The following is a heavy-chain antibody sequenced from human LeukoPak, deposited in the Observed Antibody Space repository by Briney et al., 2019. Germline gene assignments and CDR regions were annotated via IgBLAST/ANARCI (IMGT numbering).Heavy chain of an antibody. CDR1: GCTISSGGYY. V-gene: IGHV4-30-2*01. J-gene: IGHJ6*02. Sequence: SETLSLTCAVSGCTISSGGYYWIWIRQPPGKALVWIGYIYRSGSTYYNPSLKSRVTISADRSKNQFSLELSSVTAADTAVYYCARGAVDTFPYYYYSGMDVWGQGTTVTVSS. D-gene: IGHD4-23*01. CDR3: ARGAVDTFPYYYYSGMDV. CDR2: IYRSGST.